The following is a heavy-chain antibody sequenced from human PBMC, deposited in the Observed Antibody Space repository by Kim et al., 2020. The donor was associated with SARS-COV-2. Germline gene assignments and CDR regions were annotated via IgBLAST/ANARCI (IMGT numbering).Heavy chain of an antibody. D-gene: IGHD4-17*01. CDR3: ARVTTDDYGDTKIDY. J-gene: IGHJ4*02. CDR1: GGSISSGGYS. CDR2: IYHSGST. V-gene: IGHV4-30-2*01. Sequence: SETLSLTCAVSGGSISSGGYSWSWIRQPPGKGLEWIGYIYHSGSTYYNPSLKSRVTISVDRSKNQFSLKLSSVTAADTAVYYCARVTTDDYGDTKIDYWGQGTLVTVSS.